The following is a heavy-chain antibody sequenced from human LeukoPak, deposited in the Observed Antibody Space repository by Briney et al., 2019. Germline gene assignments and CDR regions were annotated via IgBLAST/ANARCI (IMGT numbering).Heavy chain of an antibody. Sequence: TGGSLRLSCAASGFTFSDYYMTWIRRAPGKGLEWVSYISTSATTIYYADSVKGRFSISRDNAKNSLYLQMNSLRAEDTAVYYCAREDEWLGLRWGQGTLVTVSS. CDR2: ISTSATTI. D-gene: IGHD6-19*01. V-gene: IGHV3-11*04. J-gene: IGHJ4*02. CDR1: GFTFSDYY. CDR3: AREDEWLGLR.